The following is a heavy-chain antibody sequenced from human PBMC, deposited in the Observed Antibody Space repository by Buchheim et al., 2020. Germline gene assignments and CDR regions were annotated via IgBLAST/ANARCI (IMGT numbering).Heavy chain of an antibody. CDR3: AKGGLWSFDY. D-gene: IGHD4/OR15-4a*01. V-gene: IGHV3-7*01. CDR1: GFSFNSYY. J-gene: IGHJ4*02. Sequence: EVQLLESGGGLVQPGGSLRLSCAASGFSFNSYYMYWVRQAPGKRLEWVADLSPDGSATYYLDSVKGRFTISSDNANNSLYLQMNSLMAEDTSVYFCAKGGLWSFDYWGQGAL. CDR2: LSPDGSAT.